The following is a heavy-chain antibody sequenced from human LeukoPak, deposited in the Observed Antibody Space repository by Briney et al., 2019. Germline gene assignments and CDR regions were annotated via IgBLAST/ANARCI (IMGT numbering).Heavy chain of an antibody. Sequence: GGSLRLSCAASGFTFSSHWMTWVRQAPGKGLEWVANIKEDGTRKNYMDSVKGRFTISRDNSKNTLYLQMNSLRAEDTAVYYCAKDSSSSKNGYYFDYWGQGTLVTVSS. CDR2: IKEDGTRK. D-gene: IGHD6-13*01. J-gene: IGHJ4*02. CDR3: AKDSSSSKNGYYFDY. V-gene: IGHV3-7*03. CDR1: GFTFSSHW.